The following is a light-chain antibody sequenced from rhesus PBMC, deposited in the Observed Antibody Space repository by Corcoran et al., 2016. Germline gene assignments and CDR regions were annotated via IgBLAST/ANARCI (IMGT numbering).Light chain of an antibody. CDR2: GAS. V-gene: IGKV3-10*01. CDR1: QSVSSY. Sequence: QVILTQSPATLSLSPGERATLSCRASQSVSSYLAWYQQKPGEAPRLLIYGASSRATGIPDRVSGSGSGTDFTLTISSLEPEDVRVYHCYQHSGEYRFGQGTKVEIK. J-gene: IGKJ2*01. CDR3: YQHSGEYR.